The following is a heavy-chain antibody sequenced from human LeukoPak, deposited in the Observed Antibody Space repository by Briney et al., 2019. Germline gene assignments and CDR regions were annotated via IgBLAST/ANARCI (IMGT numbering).Heavy chain of an antibody. Sequence: GGSLRLSCAASGFTFTSFWMHWVRQAPGQGLVWVSRINNDGSGTSYADSVKGRFTISRDNAKNTLFLQMNSLRAEDTAVYYCARGNSFSYPDWGRGTLVTVSS. J-gene: IGHJ4*02. CDR3: ARGNSFSYPD. D-gene: IGHD3-16*02. CDR2: INNDGSGT. V-gene: IGHV3-74*01. CDR1: GFTFTSFW.